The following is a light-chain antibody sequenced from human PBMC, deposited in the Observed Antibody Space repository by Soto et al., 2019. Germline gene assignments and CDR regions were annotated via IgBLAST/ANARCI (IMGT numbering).Light chain of an antibody. CDR2: KAS. J-gene: IGKJ4*01. V-gene: IGKV1-5*03. Sequence: DVQMTQSPSTLSASVGDRVTITCRASQTITNRLAWYQQKAGKVPKLLIYKASSLETGVPSRFSGSGSETEFTLTISSLQPDDFATYYCQQYNSYSPLTFGGGTKVEIK. CDR3: QQYNSYSPLT. CDR1: QTITNR.